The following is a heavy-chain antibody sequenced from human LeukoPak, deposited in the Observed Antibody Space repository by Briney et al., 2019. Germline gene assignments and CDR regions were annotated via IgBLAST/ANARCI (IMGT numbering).Heavy chain of an antibody. D-gene: IGHD5-24*01. V-gene: IGHV4-34*01. CDR2: INHRGST. CDR3: ARIGREGYNFHY. Sequence: SSETLSLTCAVYGGSFSGYYWSWIRQPPGKGLEWIGEINHRGSTNYNPSLKSRVTISVDTSKNQFSLKLSSVTAADTAVYYCARIGREGYNFHYWGQGTLVTVSS. J-gene: IGHJ4*02. CDR1: GGSFSGYY.